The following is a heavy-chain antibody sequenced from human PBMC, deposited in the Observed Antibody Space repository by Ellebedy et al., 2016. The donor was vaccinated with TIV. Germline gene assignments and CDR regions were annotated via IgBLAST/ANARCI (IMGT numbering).Heavy chain of an antibody. CDR2: INSDGNST. J-gene: IGHJ3*01. Sequence: GESLKISCAASGFTFSDYWMDWVRQGPGKGLVWVSRINSDGNSTTYADSVKGRFTISRDNAKNTLHLRMNSLRAEDTAVYYCARVKAIMVRGVKYAFDLWGQGTMVTVSS. V-gene: IGHV3-74*01. CDR3: ARVKAIMVRGVKYAFDL. D-gene: IGHD3-10*01. CDR1: GFTFSDYW.